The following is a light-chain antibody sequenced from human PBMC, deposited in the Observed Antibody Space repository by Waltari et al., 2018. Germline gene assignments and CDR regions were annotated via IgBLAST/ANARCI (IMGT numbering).Light chain of an antibody. CDR2: DKD. CDR1: SSNIEFHF. CDR3: GSWDISLNTVV. J-gene: IGLJ2*01. V-gene: IGLV1-51*01. Sequence: QSVLTQPPSVSAAPGQKVTISCSGSSSNIEFHFVSWYQQFPGTAPKLLIYDKDKRPSGIPDRISGSKSGASATLGITGLQTGDEADYFCGSWDISLNTVVLGGGTKLTVL.